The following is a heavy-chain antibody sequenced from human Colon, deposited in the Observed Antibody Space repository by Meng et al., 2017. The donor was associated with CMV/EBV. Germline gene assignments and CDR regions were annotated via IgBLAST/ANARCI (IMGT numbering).Heavy chain of an antibody. Sequence: ASVFTFSSCVMHWVRQAPGKGLGWVAVFTYNGKDVYNGDSVKGRFPVSRDDSKTTVYLQMNSLRAEDTAVYYCAKEQSFGSYRTADHWGQGTLVTVSS. CDR1: VFTFSSCV. V-gene: IGHV3-30*18. CDR3: AKEQSFGSYRTADH. CDR2: FTYNGKDV. D-gene: IGHD3-22*01. J-gene: IGHJ4*02.